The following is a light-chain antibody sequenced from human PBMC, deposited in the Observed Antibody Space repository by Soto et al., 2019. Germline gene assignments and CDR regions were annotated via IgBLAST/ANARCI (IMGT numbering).Light chain of an antibody. CDR2: EVT. V-gene: IGLV2-14*01. Sequence: QSVLTQPASVSGSPGQSIAISCTGSSSDVGIYNYVSWYQQHPGKVHKLIIYEVTNRPSGVSNRFSGSKSGNTASLTISGLQAEDGADYYCSSYTTSRTRVFGTGTKVTVL. CDR3: SSYTTSRTRV. J-gene: IGLJ1*01. CDR1: SSDVGIYNY.